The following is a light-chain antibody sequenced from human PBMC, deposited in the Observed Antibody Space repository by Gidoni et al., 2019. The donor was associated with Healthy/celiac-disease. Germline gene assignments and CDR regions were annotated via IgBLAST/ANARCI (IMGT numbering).Light chain of an antibody. CDR3: NCRDSSGYHLV. CDR2: GEN. Sequence: SSELTQDPSVSVALGQTVRITCQGDSLRNYFASWYQQKPGQAPLLVMYGENNRPSGIPVRFSGSSSGNTASLIIAGAQAEDEGDFYCNCRDSSGYHLVFGGGTRLTVL. J-gene: IGLJ2*01. V-gene: IGLV3-19*01. CDR1: SLRNYF.